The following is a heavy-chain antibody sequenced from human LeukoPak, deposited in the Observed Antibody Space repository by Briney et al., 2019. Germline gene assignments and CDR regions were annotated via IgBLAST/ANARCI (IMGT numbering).Heavy chain of an antibody. D-gene: IGHD1-1*01. J-gene: IGHJ2*01. V-gene: IGHV3-23*01. CDR1: GFIFSTYA. CDR3: AKDASNYFWYFDL. CDR2: ISGSGDTT. Sequence: GGSLRLSCAGSGFIFSTYAMTWVRQAPGKGLEWVSGISGSGDTTYYADSVKGRFTISRDNSKNTLYLQMSSLRAEDTAVYYCAKDASNYFWYFDLWGRGTPVTVSS.